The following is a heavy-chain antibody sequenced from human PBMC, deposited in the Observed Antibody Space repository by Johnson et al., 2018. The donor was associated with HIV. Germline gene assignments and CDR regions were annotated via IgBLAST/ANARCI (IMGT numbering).Heavy chain of an antibody. CDR2: IRYDGTNK. CDR3: AKDRGGYYDSSGYGAFDI. Sequence: VQLVESGGGVVQPGGSLRLSCAASAFTFSSYGMHWVRQAPGKGLEWVAFIRYDGTNKYYADSVKGRFTISRDNSKNTLYLQMNSLRAEDTAVYYCAKDRGGYYDSSGYGAFDIWGQGTMVTVSS. J-gene: IGHJ3*02. CDR1: AFTFSSYG. D-gene: IGHD3-22*01. V-gene: IGHV3-30*02.